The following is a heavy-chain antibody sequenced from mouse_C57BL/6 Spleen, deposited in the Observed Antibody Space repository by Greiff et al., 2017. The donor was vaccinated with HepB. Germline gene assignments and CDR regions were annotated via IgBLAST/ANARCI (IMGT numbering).Heavy chain of an antibody. CDR2: IDPENGDT. CDR1: GFTIKDDY. Sequence: VQLQQSGAELVRPGASVKLSCTASGFTIKDDYMHWVKQRPEQDLEWIGWIDPENGDTEYASKFQGQATITADTSSNTAYLQLSSLTSEDTAVYYCTMYGNYSAWFAYWGQGTLVTVSA. CDR3: TMYGNYSAWFAY. V-gene: IGHV14-4*01. J-gene: IGHJ3*01. D-gene: IGHD2-10*02.